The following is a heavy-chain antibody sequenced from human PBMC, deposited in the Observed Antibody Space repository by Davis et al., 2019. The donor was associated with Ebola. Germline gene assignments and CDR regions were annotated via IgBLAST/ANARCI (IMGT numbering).Heavy chain of an antibody. Sequence: GESLKISCAASGFTFSSYWMNWVRQAPGEGLEWVSSISSSGSYIYYPDSVRGRFTISRDNAKNSLYLQMNSLRAEDTAVYYCARLLLWFGEFDAFDIWGQGTMVTVSS. J-gene: IGHJ3*02. D-gene: IGHD3-10*01. CDR3: ARLLLWFGEFDAFDI. CDR2: ISSSGSYI. V-gene: IGHV3-21*01. CDR1: GFTFSSYW.